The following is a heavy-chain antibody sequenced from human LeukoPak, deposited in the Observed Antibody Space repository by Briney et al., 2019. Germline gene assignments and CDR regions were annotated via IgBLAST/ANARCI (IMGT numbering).Heavy chain of an antibody. V-gene: IGHV6-1*01. CDR3: ARRLTQYDCFDP. CDR1: GDSVSSNSVT. CDR2: TYYRSTWYN. Sequence: SQTLSLTCAISGDSVSSNSVTWNWIRQSPSRGLEWLGRTYYRSTWYNDYAVSVRGRITVNPDTSKNQFSLHLNSVTPKDTAVYYCARRLTQYDCFDPWGQGILVTVSS. D-gene: IGHD2-2*01. J-gene: IGHJ5*02.